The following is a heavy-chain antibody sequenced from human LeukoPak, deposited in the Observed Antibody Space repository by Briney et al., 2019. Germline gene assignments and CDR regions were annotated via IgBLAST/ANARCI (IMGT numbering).Heavy chain of an antibody. V-gene: IGHV3-43*02. D-gene: IGHD4-23*01. CDR1: GFTFDDYA. CDR2: ISGDGGST. CDR3: ATSGYGGPYWYFDL. J-gene: IGHJ2*01. Sequence: GGSLRLSCAASGFTFDDYAMHWVRQAPGKGLEWVSLISGDGGSTYYADSVKGRFTISRDNSKNSLYLQMNSLRTEDTALYYCATSGYGGPYWYFDLWGRGTLVTVSS.